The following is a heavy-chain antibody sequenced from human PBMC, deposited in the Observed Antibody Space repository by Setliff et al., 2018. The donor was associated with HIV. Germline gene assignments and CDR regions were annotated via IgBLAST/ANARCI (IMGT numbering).Heavy chain of an antibody. D-gene: IGHD5-18*01. Sequence: SETLSLTCTVSGGSISSGSYYWSWIRQPAGKGLEWIGRIYTSGSTNYNPSLKSRVTISVDTSKNQFSLKLSSVTAADTAVYYCARGIYSYGYLFDYWGQGTLVTVSS. V-gene: IGHV4-61*02. CDR1: GGSISSGSYY. J-gene: IGHJ4*02. CDR3: ARGIYSYGYLFDY. CDR2: IYTSGST.